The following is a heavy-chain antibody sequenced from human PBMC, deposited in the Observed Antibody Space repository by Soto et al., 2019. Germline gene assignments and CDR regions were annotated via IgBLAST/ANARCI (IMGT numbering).Heavy chain of an antibody. CDR2: IFYSGST. J-gene: IGHJ1*01. CDR3: ARGNYYDSSGYYPRYFQH. D-gene: IGHD3-22*01. Sequence: PSETLSLTCTVSGGSVSSGSYYWSWIRQPPGKGLEWIGYIFYSGSTNYNPSLKSRVTISVDTSKKQFSLRLTSVTAADTAVDYCARGNYYDSSGYYPRYFQHWGQGTLVTVSS. V-gene: IGHV4-61*01. CDR1: GGSVSSGSYY.